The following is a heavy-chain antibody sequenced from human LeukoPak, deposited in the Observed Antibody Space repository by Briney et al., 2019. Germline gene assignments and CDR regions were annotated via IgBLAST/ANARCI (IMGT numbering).Heavy chain of an antibody. V-gene: IGHV3-30-3*01. CDR2: ISYDGSNK. D-gene: IGHD6-19*01. CDR1: GFTFSSYA. J-gene: IGHJ4*02. CDR3: ARTREQWQVLDY. Sequence: GRSLRLSCAASGFTFSSYAMHWVRQAPGKGLEWVAVISYDGSNKYYADSVKGRFTISRDNSKNTLYLQMNSLRAEDTAVYYCARTREQWQVLDYWGQGTLVTVSS.